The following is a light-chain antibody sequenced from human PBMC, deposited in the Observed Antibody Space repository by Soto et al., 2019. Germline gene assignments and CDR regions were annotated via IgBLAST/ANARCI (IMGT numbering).Light chain of an antibody. CDR3: QQYNNWPPQIT. V-gene: IGKV3-15*01. Sequence: EIVLTHSQATLSVSPWDRGTLXCRTSQSVSSNLAWYQQKPGQAPRLLIYGASTRATGLPARFSGSGSGTEFTLTISSLQSEDFAVYYCQQYNNWPPQITFGQGTRLEI. CDR1: QSVSSN. J-gene: IGKJ5*01. CDR2: GAS.